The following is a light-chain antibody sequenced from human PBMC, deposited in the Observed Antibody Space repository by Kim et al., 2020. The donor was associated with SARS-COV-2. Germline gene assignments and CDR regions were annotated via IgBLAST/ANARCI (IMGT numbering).Light chain of an antibody. V-gene: IGLV2-14*03. CDR1: NSDIGGYNS. Sequence: QSITISCTGTNSDIGGYNSVSWYQHHPGKAPKLMIFDVSQRPSGVSNRFSGSKSANTASLTISGLQAEDEADYYCSSYTSSSSFGVFGGGTQLTVL. J-gene: IGLJ3*02. CDR2: DVS. CDR3: SSYTSSSSFGV.